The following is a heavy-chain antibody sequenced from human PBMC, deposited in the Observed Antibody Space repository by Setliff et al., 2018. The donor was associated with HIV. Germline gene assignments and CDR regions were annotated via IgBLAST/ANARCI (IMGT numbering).Heavy chain of an antibody. J-gene: IGHJ4*02. D-gene: IGHD4-17*01. CDR3: ARINDYGGNEGYFDY. CDR2: ISAYNGNT. Sequence: EASVKVSCKASGYIFTSYGITWVRQAPGQGLEWMGWISAYNGNTNYAQKLQGRVTMTTDTSTSTAYMELRSLRSDDTAVYYCARINDYGGNEGYFDYWGQGTLVTVSS. CDR1: GYIFTSYG. V-gene: IGHV1-18*01.